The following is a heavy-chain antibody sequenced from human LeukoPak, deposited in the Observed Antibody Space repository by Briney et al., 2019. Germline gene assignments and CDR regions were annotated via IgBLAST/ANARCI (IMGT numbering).Heavy chain of an antibody. V-gene: IGHV1-69*13. D-gene: IGHD4-23*01. CDR3: ARGLSRWSTPTSSYYYRMDV. CDR2: IIPIFNTI. Sequence: SVKVSCKASGGTLSTYSISWVRQAPGQGLEWMGGIIPIFNTINYAQTFQGRVTLTADESTNTAYMELSSLRSEDTAVYYCARGLSRWSTPTSSYYYRMDVWGQGNTVSLSS. CDR1: GGTLSTYS. J-gene: IGHJ6*02.